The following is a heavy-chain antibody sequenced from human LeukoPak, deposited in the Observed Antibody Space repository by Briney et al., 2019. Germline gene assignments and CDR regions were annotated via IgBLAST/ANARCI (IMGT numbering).Heavy chain of an antibody. Sequence: GGSLRLSCAASGFTFSSYAMHWVRQAPGKGLEWVAVISYDGSNKYYADSVKGRFTISRDNSKNTLYLQMNSLRAEDTAVYYCSKGQWLVEQTFDYWGQGTLVTVSS. CDR2: ISYDGSNK. CDR3: SKGQWLVEQTFDY. D-gene: IGHD6-19*01. J-gene: IGHJ4*02. CDR1: GFTFSSYA. V-gene: IGHV3-30-3*01.